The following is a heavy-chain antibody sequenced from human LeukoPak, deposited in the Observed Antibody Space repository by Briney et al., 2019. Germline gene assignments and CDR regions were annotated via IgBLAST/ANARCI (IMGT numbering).Heavy chain of an antibody. CDR1: GGSISSYY. Sequence: SETLSLTCTVSGGSISSYYWSWIRQPPGKGLEWIGNIFYSGSTYYNPSLKSRVTISVDTSKNQFSLKLSSVTAADTAVYYCARAFVGRGDAFDIWGQGTMVTASS. CDR2: IFYSGST. J-gene: IGHJ3*02. D-gene: IGHD1-26*01. V-gene: IGHV4-59*12. CDR3: ARAFVGRGDAFDI.